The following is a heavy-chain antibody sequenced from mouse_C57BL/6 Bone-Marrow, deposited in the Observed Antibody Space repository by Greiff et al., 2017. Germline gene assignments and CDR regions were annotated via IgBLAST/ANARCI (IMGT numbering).Heavy chain of an antibody. CDR3: AMNGDYYGSSDWYVDV. D-gene: IGHD1-1*01. V-gene: IGHV1-74*01. CDR2: FHPSDSVT. CDR1: GYTFTSYW. Sequence: QVQLQQPGAELVKPGASVKVSCKASGYTFTSYWMHWVKQRPGQGLEWIGRFHPSDSVTNYNQKFKGKATLTVDKSSSTAYMQLSSLTSEDSAVYYCAMNGDYYGSSDWYVDVWGTGATVTVST. J-gene: IGHJ1*03.